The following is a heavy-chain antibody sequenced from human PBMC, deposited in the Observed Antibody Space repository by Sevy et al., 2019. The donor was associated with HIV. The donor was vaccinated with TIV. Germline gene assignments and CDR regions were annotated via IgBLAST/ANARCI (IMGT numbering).Heavy chain of an antibody. CDR2: VYNGGST. Sequence: SETLSLTCTVSGGSISGNTYYWGWIRQPPGKGLEWIGNVYNGGSTYYNPSLNSRLTLWVDTSRNQFSLKLRSVTAADTAVYYCARLTNSGWYKIDYWGQGTLVTVSS. CDR3: ARLTNSGWYKIDY. J-gene: IGHJ4*02. V-gene: IGHV4-39*01. D-gene: IGHD6-19*01. CDR1: GGSISGNTYY.